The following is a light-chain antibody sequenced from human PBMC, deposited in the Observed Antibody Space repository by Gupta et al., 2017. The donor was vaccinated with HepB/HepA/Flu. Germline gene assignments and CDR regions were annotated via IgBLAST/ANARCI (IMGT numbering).Light chain of an antibody. V-gene: IGLV1-44*01. CDR1: NSNIGSKT. CDR3: AACDASLKSVL. Sequence: SVLTPPPSASGTPGQRVSISCSGSNSNIGSKTVNWYQQLPGTAPKLLISNNNQRPSGVPDRFSGSKSGTSASLAISGLQSEDEADYYCAACDASLKSVLFGGGTKLTVL. J-gene: IGLJ2*01. CDR2: NNN.